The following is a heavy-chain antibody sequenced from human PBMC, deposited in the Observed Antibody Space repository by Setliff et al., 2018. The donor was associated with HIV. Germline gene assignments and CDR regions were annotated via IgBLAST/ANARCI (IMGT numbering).Heavy chain of an antibody. V-gene: IGHV4-31*03. Sequence: PSETLSLTCTVSGGSINSRGDYWSWVRQHPGKGLEWIGYIYYTGSTYSNPSLQSRVRISVDTSKNQFSLRLSSVTAADTAVYYCARHVSGSYHSPFQHWGQGALVTVSS. D-gene: IGHD1-26*01. CDR1: GGSINSRGDY. CDR3: ARHVSGSYHSPFQH. J-gene: IGHJ1*01. CDR2: IYYTGST.